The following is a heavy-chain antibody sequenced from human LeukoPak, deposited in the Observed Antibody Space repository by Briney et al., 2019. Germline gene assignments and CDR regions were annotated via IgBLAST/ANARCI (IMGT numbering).Heavy chain of an antibody. CDR2: INSDGSST. Sequence: PGGSLRLSCAASGFTFSSYWMHWVRQAPGKGLVWVSRINSDGSSTSYADSVKGRFTISRDNAKNTLYLQMNSLRAEDTAVYYCARVAYGSSWYVDYWGQGTLVTVSS. V-gene: IGHV3-74*01. D-gene: IGHD6-13*01. J-gene: IGHJ4*02. CDR1: GFTFSSYW. CDR3: ARVAYGSSWYVDY.